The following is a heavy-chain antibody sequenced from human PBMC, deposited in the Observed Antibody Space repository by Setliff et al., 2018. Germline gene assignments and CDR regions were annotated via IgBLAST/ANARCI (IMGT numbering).Heavy chain of an antibody. CDR2: IIPILGIV. J-gene: IGHJ4*02. CDR1: GGTFSSYA. Sequence: ASVKVSCKASGGTFSSYAISWVRQAPGQGLEWMGGIIPILGIVDYAQKLQGRVTITADKSTSTAYMELRTLTSEDTAVYYCARDSIWGQGTLVTVSS. D-gene: IGHD3-3*02. V-gene: IGHV1-69*10. CDR3: ARDSI.